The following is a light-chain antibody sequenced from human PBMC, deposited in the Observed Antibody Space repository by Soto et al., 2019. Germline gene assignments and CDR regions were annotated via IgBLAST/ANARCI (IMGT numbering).Light chain of an antibody. CDR2: EDS. CDR1: RSDAGNYNF. J-gene: IGLJ3*02. CDR3: CSYAGSSTSWV. V-gene: IGLV2-23*01. Sequence: QSVLTQPASVSGSPGQSITISCTGTRSDAGNYNFVSWYQQHPGKAPKVIIYEDSTRPSGVSNRISGSKSDNTASLTITGLQAEDEADYYCCSYAGSSTSWVFGGGTKLTVL.